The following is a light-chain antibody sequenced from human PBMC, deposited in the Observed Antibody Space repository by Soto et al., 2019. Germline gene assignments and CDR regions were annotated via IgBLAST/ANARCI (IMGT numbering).Light chain of an antibody. J-gene: IGLJ2*01. Sequence: QSALTQPASVSGSPGQSITISCTGTSSDVGAYNYVSWYQQYPGKAPKLMIYEVNNRPSGVSNRFSGSKSANTASLTISGLQAEDEADYYCASYATNRDVLFGGGTQLTV. CDR2: EVN. CDR1: SSDVGAYNY. V-gene: IGLV2-14*01. CDR3: ASYATNRDVL.